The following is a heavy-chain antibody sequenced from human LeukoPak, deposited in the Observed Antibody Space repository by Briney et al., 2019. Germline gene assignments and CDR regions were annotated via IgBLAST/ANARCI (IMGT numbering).Heavy chain of an antibody. Sequence: GGSLRLSCAASGFAFSSYSMNWVRQAPGKGLEWVSSISGTGTYIYFANSLKGRFSISRDNAENSLYLQMNSLRAEDTAVYYCARVSPVAGTGYYYGMDVWGQGTTVTVS. CDR3: ARVSPVAGTGYYYGMDV. CDR1: GFAFSSYS. J-gene: IGHJ6*02. CDR2: ISGTGTYI. V-gene: IGHV3-21*01. D-gene: IGHD6-19*01.